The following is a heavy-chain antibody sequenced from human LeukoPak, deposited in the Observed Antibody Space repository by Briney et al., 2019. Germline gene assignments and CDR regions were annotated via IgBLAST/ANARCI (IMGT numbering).Heavy chain of an antibody. Sequence: GASVKVSCRTSGYSFTGYYMHWVRQVPGQGLEWMGWIDPKSGATHYAQKFQGRVAMTRDTSSSTAYMEVSRLRSDDTALYYCAREENSGMDRYFDYWGQGTLVTVSS. J-gene: IGHJ4*02. D-gene: IGHD6-19*01. V-gene: IGHV1-2*02. CDR1: GYSFTGYY. CDR2: IDPKSGAT. CDR3: AREENSGMDRYFDY.